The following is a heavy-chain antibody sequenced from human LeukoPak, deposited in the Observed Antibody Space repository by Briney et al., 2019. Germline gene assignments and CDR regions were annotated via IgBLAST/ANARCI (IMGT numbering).Heavy chain of an antibody. CDR2: IYPGDSDT. V-gene: IGHV5-51*01. Sequence: GESLKISCKGSGYSFTSYWIGWVRQMPGKGLEWMGIIYPGDSDTRYSPSFRGQVTISADKSISTAYLQWSSLKASDTAMYYCARSSWGYCSGGSCLLYYFDYWGQGTLVTVSS. D-gene: IGHD2-15*01. CDR3: ARSSWGYCSGGSCLLYYFDY. J-gene: IGHJ4*02. CDR1: GYSFTSYW.